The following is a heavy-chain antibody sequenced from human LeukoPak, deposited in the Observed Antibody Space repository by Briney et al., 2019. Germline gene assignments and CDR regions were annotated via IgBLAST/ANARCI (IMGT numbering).Heavy chain of an antibody. J-gene: IGHJ4*02. CDR1: GFTFGSYA. CDR2: ISYDGSNK. D-gene: IGHD3-3*01. Sequence: PGGSLRLSCAASGFTFGSYAMHWVRQAPGKGLEWVAVISYDGSNKYYADSVKGRFTISRDNSKNTLYLQMNSLRAEDTAVYYCARDSIRDSYDFWSGYLSWWGQGTLVTVSS. V-gene: IGHV3-30*01. CDR3: ARDSIRDSYDFWSGYLSW.